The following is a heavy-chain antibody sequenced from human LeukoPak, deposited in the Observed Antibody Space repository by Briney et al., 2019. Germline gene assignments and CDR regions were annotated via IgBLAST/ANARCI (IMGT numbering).Heavy chain of an antibody. CDR3: ARVDYYYYYYMDV. J-gene: IGHJ6*03. Sequence: SETLSLTCTVSGGSISSYYWSWLRQPPGQGLEWIGYIYYSVSTNYNPSLKSRVTISVDTSKNQFSLKLSSVTAADTAVYYCARVDYYYYYYMDVWGKGTTVTVSS. V-gene: IGHV4-59*01. CDR1: GGSISSYY. CDR2: IYYSVST.